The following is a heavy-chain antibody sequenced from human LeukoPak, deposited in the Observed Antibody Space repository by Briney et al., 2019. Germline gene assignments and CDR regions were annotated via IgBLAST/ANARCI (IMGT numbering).Heavy chain of an antibody. Sequence: GGSLRLSCAASGFTFSSYAMSWVRQVPGKGLEWVSAISGSGGSTYYADSVKGRFTISRDNSKNTLYLQMNSLRAEDTAVYYCADQLVIMYALDYWGQGTLVTVSS. J-gene: IGHJ4*02. D-gene: IGHD3-9*01. CDR2: ISGSGGST. V-gene: IGHV3-23*01. CDR3: ADQLVIMYALDY. CDR1: GFTFSSYA.